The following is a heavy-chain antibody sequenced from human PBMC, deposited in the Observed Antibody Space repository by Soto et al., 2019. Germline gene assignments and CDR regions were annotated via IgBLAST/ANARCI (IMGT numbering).Heavy chain of an antibody. V-gene: IGHV4-39*01. CDR1: GGSISSSSYY. CDR3: ATADGDYYAFDI. Sequence: QLQLQESGPGLVKPSETLSLTCTVSGGSISSSSYYWGWIRQPPGKGLEWIGSIYYSGSTYYNPSLKSRVPISVDTSKNQFSLKLSSVTAADTAVYYCATADGDYYAFDIWGQGTMVTVSS. J-gene: IGHJ3*02. CDR2: IYYSGST. D-gene: IGHD4-17*01.